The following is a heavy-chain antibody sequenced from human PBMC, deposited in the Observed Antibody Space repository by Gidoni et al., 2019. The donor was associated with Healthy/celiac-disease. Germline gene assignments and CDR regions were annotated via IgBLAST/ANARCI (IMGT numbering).Heavy chain of an antibody. CDR2: ISGSGGST. D-gene: IGHD2-2*01. J-gene: IGHJ4*02. CDR3: AKAEGYCSSTSCPRTGYFDY. Sequence: EVQLLESGGGLVQPGGSLRLSCAASGFTFGSYAMSWVRQAPGKGLEWVSAISGSGGSTYYADSVKGRFTISRDNSKNTLYLQMNSLRAEDTAVYYCAKAEGYCSSTSCPRTGYFDYWGQGTLVTVSS. CDR1: GFTFGSYA. V-gene: IGHV3-23*01.